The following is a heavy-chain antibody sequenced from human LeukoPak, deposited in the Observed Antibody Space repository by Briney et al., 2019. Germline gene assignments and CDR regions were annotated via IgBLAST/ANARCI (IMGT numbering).Heavy chain of an antibody. Sequence: GGSLRLSCAASGFTFTTYAMSWVRQAPGKGLEWVSSISGSGGSTYYADSVKGRFSISRDNSKNTLYLQINSLRAEDTAVYYCAKAGIMVRVLYYFDYWGQGTLVTVSS. J-gene: IGHJ4*02. CDR3: AKAGIMVRVLYYFDY. D-gene: IGHD3-10*01. CDR2: ISGSGGST. CDR1: GFTFTTYA. V-gene: IGHV3-23*01.